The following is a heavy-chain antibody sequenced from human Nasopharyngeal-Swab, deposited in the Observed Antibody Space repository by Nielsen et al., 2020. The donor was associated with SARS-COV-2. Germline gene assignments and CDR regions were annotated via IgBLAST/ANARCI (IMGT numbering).Heavy chain of an antibody. CDR2: INHVGLT. CDR3: ARGPHRRIPIFGVVIESYYYGMDV. J-gene: IGHJ6*02. V-gene: IGHV4-34*01. Sequence: GSLRLSCAVYGGSFSGYYWSGIRQSPGKGLEGIGEINHVGLTNYNPSLKSRVTISVDTSKTQFSLKLTSVTAADTAVYYCARGPHRRIPIFGVVIESYYYGMDVWGQGTTVTVSS. CDR1: GGSFSGYY. D-gene: IGHD3-3*01.